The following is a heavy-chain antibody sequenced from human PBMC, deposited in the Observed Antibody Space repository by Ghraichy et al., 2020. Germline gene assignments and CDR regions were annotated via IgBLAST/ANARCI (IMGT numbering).Heavy chain of an antibody. Sequence: SGPTQVKPTQTLTLTCTFSGFSLSTSGMRVSWIRQPPGKALEWLARIDWDDDKFYSTSLKTRLTISKDTSKNQVVLTMTNMDPVDTATYYCARSVVRIEDAFDIWGQGTMVTVSS. J-gene: IGHJ3*02. D-gene: IGHD1-14*01. CDR1: GFSLSTSGMR. V-gene: IGHV2-70*04. CDR3: ARSVVRIEDAFDI. CDR2: IDWDDDK.